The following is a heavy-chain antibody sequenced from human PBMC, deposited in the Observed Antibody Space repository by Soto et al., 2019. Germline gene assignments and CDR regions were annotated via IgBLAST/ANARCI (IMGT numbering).Heavy chain of an antibody. Sequence: GGSLRLSCAASGFTFSSHGMHWVRQAPGKGLEWVAVISYDGSNKYYADSVKGRLTISRDNSKNTLYLQMHSLRTEDTAVYYCAKDRDFWSDYSYGHFDFWGQGTLVTVSS. J-gene: IGHJ4*02. V-gene: IGHV3-30*18. CDR3: AKDRDFWSDYSYGHFDF. D-gene: IGHD3-3*01. CDR2: ISYDGSNK. CDR1: GFTFSSHG.